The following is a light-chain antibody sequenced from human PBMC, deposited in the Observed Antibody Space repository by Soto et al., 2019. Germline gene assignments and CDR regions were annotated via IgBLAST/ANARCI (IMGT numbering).Light chain of an antibody. CDR2: EVS. J-gene: IGLJ1*01. CDR1: SSDVGDYNY. CDR3: SSYTRGSNGGYG. V-gene: IGLV2-14*01. Sequence: QSALTQPASVSGSPGQSITISCTGTSSDVGDYNYVSWYQQHPGKAPKLMIYEVSNRPSGVSNRFSGSKSGNTASLTISGLQAEDESDYYGSSYTRGSNGGYGFGTGTKLTVL.